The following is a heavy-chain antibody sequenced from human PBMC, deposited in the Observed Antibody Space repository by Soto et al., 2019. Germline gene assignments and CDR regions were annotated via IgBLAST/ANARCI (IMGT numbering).Heavy chain of an antibody. CDR1: GGSISSGGYY. J-gene: IGHJ4*02. CDR2: IYYSGST. Sequence: SETLSLTCTVSGGSISSGGYYWSWIRQHPGKGLEWIGYIYYSGSTYYNPSLKSRVTISVDTSKNQFSLKLRSVTAADTAVYYCARGLGYSYGLRGFYYFDYWGQGTLVTVSS. CDR3: ARGLGYSYGLRGFYYFDY. D-gene: IGHD5-18*01. V-gene: IGHV4-31*03.